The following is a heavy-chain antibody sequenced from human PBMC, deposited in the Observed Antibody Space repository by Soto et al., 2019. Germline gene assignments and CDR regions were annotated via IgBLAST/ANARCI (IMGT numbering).Heavy chain of an antibody. CDR1: GFTFSSYG. J-gene: IGHJ3*02. V-gene: IGHV3-33*01. Sequence: PGGSLRLSCAASGFTFSSYGMHWVRQAPGKGLEWVAVIWYDGSNKYYADSVKGRFTISRDNSKNTLYLQMNSLRAEDTAVYYCARDRYYDYPRDAFDIWGQGTMVTVSS. CDR2: IWYDGSNK. D-gene: IGHD3-16*01. CDR3: ARDRYYDYPRDAFDI.